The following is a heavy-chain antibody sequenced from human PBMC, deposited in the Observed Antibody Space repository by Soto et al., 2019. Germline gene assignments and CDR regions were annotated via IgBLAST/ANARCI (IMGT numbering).Heavy chain of an antibody. CDR2: ISNDGNTR. CDR3: AARRTSASGSPIAY. CDR1: GFTFTNYA. J-gene: IGHJ4*02. D-gene: IGHD5-12*01. Sequence: QVQLGESGGGVGQPGRSLRLSCAASGFTFTNYAMHWVRQAPGKGLEWVAVISNDGNTRYYAESVKGRFSISRDNLNNTLYVQVNTLKNEDTAVYYCAARRTSASGSPIAYWGQGTLVTVSS. V-gene: IGHV3-30*04.